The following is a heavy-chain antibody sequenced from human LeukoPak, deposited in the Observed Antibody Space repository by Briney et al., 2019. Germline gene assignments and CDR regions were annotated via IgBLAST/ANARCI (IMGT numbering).Heavy chain of an antibody. CDR2: IYHSGST. CDR3: ARRAGTKKGGYCSSTSCYVDY. Sequence: SETLSLTCTVSGYSISSGYYWGWIRQPPGKGLEWIGSIYHSGSTNYNPSLKSRVTISVDTSKNQFSLKLSSVTAADTAVYYCARRAGTKKGGYCSSTSCYVDYWGQGTLVTVSS. V-gene: IGHV4-38-2*02. D-gene: IGHD2-2*01. J-gene: IGHJ4*02. CDR1: GYSISSGYY.